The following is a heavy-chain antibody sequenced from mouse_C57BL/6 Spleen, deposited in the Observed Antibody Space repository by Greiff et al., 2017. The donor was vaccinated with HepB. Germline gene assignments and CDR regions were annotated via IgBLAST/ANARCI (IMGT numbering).Heavy chain of an antibody. V-gene: IGHV1-52*01. J-gene: IGHJ2*01. D-gene: IGHD3-1*01. CDR1: GYTFTSYW. CDR2: IDPSDSET. CDR3: ARRAKFPYYFDY. Sequence: QVHVKQPGAELVRPGSSVKLSCKASGYTFTSYWMHWVKQRPIQGLEWIGNIDPSDSETHYNQKFKDKATLTVDKSSSTAYMQLSSLTSEDSAVYYCARRAKFPYYFDYWGQGTTLTVSS.